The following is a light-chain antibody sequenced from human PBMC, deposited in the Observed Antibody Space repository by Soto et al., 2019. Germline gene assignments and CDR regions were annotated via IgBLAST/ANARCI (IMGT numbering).Light chain of an antibody. Sequence: EIGLTQSPATLSLSPGERATLSCRASQSVSSNYLAWYQQIPGQAPRLLIYGVSSRAAGIPDRFSGSGSGTDFTLTINRLEPEDFAVYYCQQYHNTPITFGQGTRLEIK. CDR2: GVS. V-gene: IGKV3-20*01. J-gene: IGKJ5*01. CDR3: QQYHNTPIT. CDR1: QSVSSNY.